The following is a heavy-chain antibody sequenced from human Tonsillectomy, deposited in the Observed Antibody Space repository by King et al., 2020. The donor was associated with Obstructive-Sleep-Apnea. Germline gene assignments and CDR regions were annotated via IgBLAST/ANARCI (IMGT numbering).Heavy chain of an antibody. Sequence: VQLVESGVEVKKPGESLRISCKGSGYSFTNYWITWVRQMPGKGLEWMGRIDPSDSYTNYSPSFQGHVTISADKSISTAYLQWSSLKASDTAMYYCARLRYDSNGYYYGDYWGQGTLVTVSS. J-gene: IGHJ4*02. CDR3: ARLRYDSNGYYYGDY. D-gene: IGHD3-22*01. CDR1: GYSFTNYW. CDR2: IDPSDSYT. V-gene: IGHV5-10-1*01.